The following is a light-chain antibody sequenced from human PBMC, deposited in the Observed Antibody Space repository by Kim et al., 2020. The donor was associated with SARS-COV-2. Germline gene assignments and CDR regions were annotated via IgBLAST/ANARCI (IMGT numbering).Light chain of an antibody. CDR2: GKN. Sequence: VTLGQTVRITCQEDSLRSYYATWYQQKPGQAPILVIYGKNNRPSGIPGRFAGASSGNTASLTITETQAGDEADYYCNSRDSNDNVVFGGGTQLTVL. V-gene: IGLV3-19*01. J-gene: IGLJ3*02. CDR1: SLRSYY. CDR3: NSRDSNDNVV.